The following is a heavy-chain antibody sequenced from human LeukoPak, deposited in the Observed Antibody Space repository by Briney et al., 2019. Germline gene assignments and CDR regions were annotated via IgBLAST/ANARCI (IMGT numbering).Heavy chain of an antibody. J-gene: IGHJ2*01. Sequence: ASVKVSCKASGYTFTGYYMHWVRQAPGQGLEWMGWINPNSGGTNYAQKFQGRVTMTRDASISTAYMELSRLRSDDTAVYYCARDPRIAARPVGPSYWYFDLWGRGTLVTVSS. CDR2: INPNSGGT. CDR3: ARDPRIAARPVGPSYWYFDL. CDR1: GYTFTGYY. V-gene: IGHV1-2*02. D-gene: IGHD6-6*01.